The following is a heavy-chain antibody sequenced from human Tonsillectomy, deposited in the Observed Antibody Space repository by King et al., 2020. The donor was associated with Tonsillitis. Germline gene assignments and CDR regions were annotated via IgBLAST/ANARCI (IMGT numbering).Heavy chain of an antibody. V-gene: IGHV3-23*04. CDR3: ATDRLVLYGILTCFLTLPYFDF. CDR1: GFTFSSYA. CDR2: ISGSGGST. Sequence: VQLVESGGGLVQPGGSLRLSCAASGFTFSSYAMSGVRQAPGRGLEWVSAISGSGGSTYYADSVKGLFTIPRDNSKNTMYLQMNSLRAEHTAVYYCATDRLVLYGILTCFLTLPYFDFGGQGTLHTVSS. D-gene: IGHD3-9*01. J-gene: IGHJ4*02.